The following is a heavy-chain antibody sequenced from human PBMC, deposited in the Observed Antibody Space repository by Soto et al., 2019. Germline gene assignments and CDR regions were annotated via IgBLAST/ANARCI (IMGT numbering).Heavy chain of an antibody. V-gene: IGHV3-23*01. J-gene: IGHJ3*02. CDR1: GFTFSSYA. Sequence: GGSLRLSCAASGFTFSSYAMSWVRQAPGKGLEWVSAISGSGGSTYYADSVKGRFTISRDNSKNTLYLQMNSLRAEDTAVYYCAKLGELLIAVVYPSAFDIWGQGTMVTVSS. CDR2: ISGSGGST. CDR3: AKLGELLIAVVYPSAFDI. D-gene: IGHD3-22*01.